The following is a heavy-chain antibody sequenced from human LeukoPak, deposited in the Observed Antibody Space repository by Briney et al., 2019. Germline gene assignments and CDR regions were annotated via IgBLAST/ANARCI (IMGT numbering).Heavy chain of an antibody. D-gene: IGHD3-9*01. CDR2: ISAYNGNT. J-gene: IGHJ4*02. V-gene: IGHV1-18*01. Sequence: ASVKVSCKASGYTFTSYGISWVRQAPGQGLEWMGWISAYNGNTNYAQKLQGRVTTTTDTSTSTAYMELRSLRSDDTAVYYCARGPGSNDILTGYYTFDYWGQGTLVTVSS. CDR1: GYTFTSYG. CDR3: ARGPGSNDILTGYYTFDY.